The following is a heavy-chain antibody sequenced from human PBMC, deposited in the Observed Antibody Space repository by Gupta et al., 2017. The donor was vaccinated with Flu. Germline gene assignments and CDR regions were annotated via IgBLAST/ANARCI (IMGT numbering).Heavy chain of an antibody. D-gene: IGHD2-15*01. J-gene: IGHJ6*03. CDR2: SGNT. CDR3: ARVVPAATLSYYYYYMDV. V-gene: IGHV4-34*01. Sequence: SGNTNYNPSLKSRVTTSLDTSKNEFSLKLTSVTAADTAVYYCARVVPAATLSYYYYYMDVWDKGTAVTVS.